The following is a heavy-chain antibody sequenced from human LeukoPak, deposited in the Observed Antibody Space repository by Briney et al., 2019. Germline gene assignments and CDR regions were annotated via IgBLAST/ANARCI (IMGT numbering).Heavy chain of an antibody. CDR2: ISAYNGNT. CDR3: ARERITGYCSGGSCYYWGAFDI. D-gene: IGHD2-15*01. Sequence: ASVTVPCKASGYTFTSYGISWVRQAPGQGLEWMGWISAYNGNTNYAQKLQGRVTMTTDTSTSTAYMELRSLRSDDTAVYYCARERITGYCSGGSCYYWGAFDIWGQGTMVTVSS. CDR1: GYTFTSYG. J-gene: IGHJ3*02. V-gene: IGHV1-18*01.